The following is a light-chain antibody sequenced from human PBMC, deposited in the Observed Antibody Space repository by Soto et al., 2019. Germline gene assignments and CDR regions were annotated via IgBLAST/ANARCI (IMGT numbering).Light chain of an antibody. CDR1: QSVLYSSNNKNY. Sequence: DIVMTQSPDSLAVSLGERATINCKSSQSVLYSSNNKNYLAWYQQKPGQPPKLLIYWASTRESGVPARFSGSGSGTDFTLTISSLQAEDVAVYYCQQYYSTPPTFGGGTNVEIK. V-gene: IGKV4-1*01. CDR2: WAS. CDR3: QQYYSTPPT. J-gene: IGKJ4*01.